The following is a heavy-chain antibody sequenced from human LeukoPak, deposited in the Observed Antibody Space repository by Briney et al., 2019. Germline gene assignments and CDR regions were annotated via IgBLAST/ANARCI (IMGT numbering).Heavy chain of an antibody. V-gene: IGHV4-38-2*02. J-gene: IGHJ6*03. CDR2: MYYSGST. D-gene: IGHD6-13*01. CDR1: GYSIRGGYY. Sequence: SETLSLTCTVTGYSIRGGYYWGWIRQAPGKGLEWIGNMYYSGSTYYSPSLQSRVTLSVDTSKNQFSLKLSSVTAADTAVYYCARDVAAAGTYYYMDVWGKGTTVTISS. CDR3: ARDVAAAGTYYYMDV.